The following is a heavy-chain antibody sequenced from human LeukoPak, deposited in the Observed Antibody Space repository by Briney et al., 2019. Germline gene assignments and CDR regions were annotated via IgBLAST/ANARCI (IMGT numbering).Heavy chain of an antibody. CDR2: IIPIFGTA. Sequence: SVKVSCKASGGTLSSYAISWVRQAPGQGLEWMGGIIPIFGTANYAQKFQGRVTITADESTSTAYMELSSLRSEDTAVYYCARDLSYDFSAGFDPWGQGTLVTVSS. CDR1: GGTLSSYA. J-gene: IGHJ5*02. D-gene: IGHD3-3*01. CDR3: ARDLSYDFSAGFDP. V-gene: IGHV1-69*13.